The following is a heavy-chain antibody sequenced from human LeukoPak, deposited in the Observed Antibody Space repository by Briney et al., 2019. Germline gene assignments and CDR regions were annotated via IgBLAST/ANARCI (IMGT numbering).Heavy chain of an antibody. V-gene: IGHV3-23*01. CDR2: ISGSGGST. Sequence: GGSLRLSCAASGFTFSSYAMSWVRQAPGRGLEWVSAISGSGGSTYYADSVKGRFTISRDNSKNTLYLQMNSLRAEDTAVYYCAKYDILTGSPPFDPWGQGTLATVSS. D-gene: IGHD3-9*01. CDR1: GFTFSSYA. J-gene: IGHJ5*02. CDR3: AKYDILTGSPPFDP.